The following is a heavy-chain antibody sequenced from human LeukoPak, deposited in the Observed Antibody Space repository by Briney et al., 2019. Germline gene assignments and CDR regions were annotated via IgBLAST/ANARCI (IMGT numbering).Heavy chain of an antibody. J-gene: IGHJ4*02. CDR1: GGSISSYY. CDR3: AGESSYGDYYFDY. Sequence: SETLSLTCTVSGGSISSYYWSWIRQPPGKGLEWIGYIYYSGSTNYNPSLKSRVTISVDTSKNQFSLKLSSVTAADTAVYYCAGESSYGDYYFDYWGQGTLVTVSS. D-gene: IGHD4-17*01. V-gene: IGHV4-59*01. CDR2: IYYSGST.